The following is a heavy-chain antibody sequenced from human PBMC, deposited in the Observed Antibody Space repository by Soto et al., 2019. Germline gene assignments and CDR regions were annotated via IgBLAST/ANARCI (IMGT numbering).Heavy chain of an antibody. J-gene: IGHJ4*02. D-gene: IGHD6-13*01. V-gene: IGHV4-31*03. CDR2: ISYSGST. CDR1: GGSISSGGYY. CDR3: AIASSSGSLDN. Sequence: SETLSLTCTVSGGSISSGGYYWSWIRQHPGKGLEWIGYISYSGSTYYNPSLKSRVTISVDTSKNQYSLRLSSMPAADTAVYYCAIASSSGSLDNWGQGTLVTVSS.